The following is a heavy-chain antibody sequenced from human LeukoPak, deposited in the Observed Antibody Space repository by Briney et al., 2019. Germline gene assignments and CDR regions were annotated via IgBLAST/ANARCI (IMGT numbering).Heavy chain of an antibody. CDR2: ISAYNGNT. CDR1: GYTFTSYS. CDR3: AREYAYYDILTGYYRSSGDAFDI. J-gene: IGHJ3*02. V-gene: IGHV1-18*01. D-gene: IGHD3-9*01. Sequence: ASVKVSCKASGYTFTSYSISWVRQAPGQGLEWMGWISAYNGNTNYAQKFQGRVTITADESTSTAYMELSSLRSEDTAVYYCAREYAYYDILTGYYRSSGDAFDIWGQGTMVTVSS.